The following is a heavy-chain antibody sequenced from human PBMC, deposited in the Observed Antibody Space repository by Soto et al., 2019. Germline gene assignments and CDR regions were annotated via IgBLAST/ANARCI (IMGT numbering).Heavy chain of an antibody. V-gene: IGHV2-26*01. J-gene: IGHJ6*02. CDR2: IFSNDEK. CDR1: GFSLSNARMG. D-gene: IGHD3-10*01. CDR3: ARSDREGNCYYGMDV. Sequence: QVTLKESGPVLVKPTETLTLTCTVSGFSLSNARMGVSWIRQPPGKALEWLAHIFSNDEKSYSTSLKSRLTISKDTSKSQVVLTMTNMGPVDTATYYCARSDREGNCYYGMDVWGQGTTVTVSS.